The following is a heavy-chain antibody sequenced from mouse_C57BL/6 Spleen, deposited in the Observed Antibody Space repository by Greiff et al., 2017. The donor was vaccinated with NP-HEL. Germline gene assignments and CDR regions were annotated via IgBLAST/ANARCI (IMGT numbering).Heavy chain of an antibody. J-gene: IGHJ2*01. CDR2: IDPSDSET. V-gene: IGHV1-52*01. CDR1: GYTFTSYW. CDR3: AREGLDDYQYYFDY. D-gene: IGHD2-4*01. Sequence: VQLQQSGAELVRPGSSVKLSCKASGYTFTSYWMHWVKQRPIQGLEWIGNIDPSDSETHYNQKFKDKATLTVDKSSSTAYMQLSSLTSEDSAVYYCAREGLDDYQYYFDYWGQGTTLTVSS.